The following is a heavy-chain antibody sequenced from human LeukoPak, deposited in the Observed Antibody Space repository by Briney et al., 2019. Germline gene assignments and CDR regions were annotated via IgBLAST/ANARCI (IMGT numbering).Heavy chain of an antibody. CDR3: ATIRGGQLWLLGSRWFDP. J-gene: IGHJ5*02. D-gene: IGHD5-18*01. CDR1: GYTFTSYY. CDR2: INPSGGST. Sequence: GASVKVSCKASGYTFTSYYMHWVRQAPGQGLEWMGIINPSGGSTSYAQKFQGRVTMTRDTSTSTVYMELSSLRSEDTAVYYCATIRGGQLWLLGSRWFDPWGQGTLVTASS. V-gene: IGHV1-46*01.